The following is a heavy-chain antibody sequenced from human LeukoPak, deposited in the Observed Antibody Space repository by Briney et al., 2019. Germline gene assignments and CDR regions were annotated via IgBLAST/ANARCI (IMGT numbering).Heavy chain of an antibody. V-gene: IGHV1-69*02. CDR1: GGTSSSYT. Sequence: SVKVSCKASGGTSSSYTISWVRQAPGQGLEWMGRIIPIDGVGNYAQKFQGRVTITADKLTSTAYMELSSLRSEDTAVYYCARALDCTNGVCFGDDAFDIWGQGTMVTVSS. J-gene: IGHJ3*02. CDR3: ARALDCTNGVCFGDDAFDI. D-gene: IGHD2-8*01. CDR2: IIPIDGVG.